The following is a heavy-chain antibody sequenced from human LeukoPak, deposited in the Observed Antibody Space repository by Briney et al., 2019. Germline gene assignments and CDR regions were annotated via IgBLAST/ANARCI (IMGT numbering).Heavy chain of an antibody. D-gene: IGHD3-10*01. CDR3: ARARWYYGSGRQYYYYYYMDV. CDR2: IKQDGSEK. CDR1: GFTFSSYW. Sequence: GGSLRLSCAASGFTFSSYWMSWVRQAPGKGLEWVANIKQDGSEKYYVDSVKGRFTISRDNAKNSLYLQMNSLRAEDTAVYYCARARWYYGSGRQYYYYYYMDVWGKGTTVTITS. J-gene: IGHJ6*03. V-gene: IGHV3-7*01.